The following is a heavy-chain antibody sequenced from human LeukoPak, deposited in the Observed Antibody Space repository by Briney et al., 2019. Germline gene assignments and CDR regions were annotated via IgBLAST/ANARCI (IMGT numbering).Heavy chain of an antibody. CDR3: ARQGENYSSFDY. D-gene: IGHD1-7*01. Sequence: SETLSLTCIVSGGFISSSSYYWGWTRQPPGKGLEYIGSIYYSGSTYYNPSLKSRLTISVDTSKNQFSLKLSSVTAADTAVYYCARQGENYSSFDYWGQGTLVTVSS. CDR2: IYYSGST. J-gene: IGHJ4*02. V-gene: IGHV4-39*01. CDR1: GGFISSSSYY.